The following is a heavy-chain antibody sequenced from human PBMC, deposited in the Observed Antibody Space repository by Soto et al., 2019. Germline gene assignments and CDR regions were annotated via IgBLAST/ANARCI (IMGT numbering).Heavy chain of an antibody. J-gene: IGHJ4*02. CDR1: GFRFSGHG. V-gene: IGHV3-30*19. D-gene: IGHD3-10*01. Sequence: QVQLVEFGGGVVQPGGSLSLSCAASGFRFSGHGMHWVRQAPGKGLEWVTFIGFDGTKKDYIDSVKGRFTVSRDNSRNTLFLQMNSLRAEDTAVYFCPRFTGTGSDTQGRLDSWGQGILVTVSS. CDR3: PRFTGTGSDTQGRLDS. CDR2: IGFDGTKK.